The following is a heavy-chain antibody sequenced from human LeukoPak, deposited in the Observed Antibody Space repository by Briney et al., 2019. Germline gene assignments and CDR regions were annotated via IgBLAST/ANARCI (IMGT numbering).Heavy chain of an antibody. J-gene: IGHJ4*02. Sequence: SETLSLTCTVSGGSINSYYWSWIRQPAGKGLGWIGRIYTSGSTNYNPSLKSRVTMSVDTSKNQFSLKLSSVTAADAAVYYCARGTYCSGGSCYPYYFDYWGQGTLVTVSS. CDR1: GGSINSYY. D-gene: IGHD2-15*01. V-gene: IGHV4-4*07. CDR2: IYTSGST. CDR3: ARGTYCSGGSCYPYYFDY.